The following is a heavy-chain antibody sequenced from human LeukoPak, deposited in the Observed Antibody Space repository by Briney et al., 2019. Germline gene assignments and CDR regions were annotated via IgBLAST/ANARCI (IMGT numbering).Heavy chain of an antibody. CDR2: INHSGST. CDR3: ASGRYYYDSSGPPT. V-gene: IGHV4-34*01. D-gene: IGHD3-22*01. J-gene: IGHJ5*02. Sequence: SETLYLTCAVYGGSFSGYYWSRIRQPPGKGLEWIGEINHSGSTNYSPSLKSRVTISVDTSKNQFSLKLSSVTAADTAVYYCASGRYYYDSSGPPTWGQGTLVTVSS. CDR1: GGSFSGYY.